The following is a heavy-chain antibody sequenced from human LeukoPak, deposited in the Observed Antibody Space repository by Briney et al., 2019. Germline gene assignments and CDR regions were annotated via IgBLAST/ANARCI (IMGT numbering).Heavy chain of an antibody. CDR2: INAGNGNT. CDR3: ARGEKRQLVGSSEKYFQH. D-gene: IGHD6-13*01. J-gene: IGHJ1*01. Sequence: ASVKVSCKASGYTFTSYYMHWVRQAPGQRLEWMGWINAGNGNTKYSQAFQGRVTITRDTSANTAYMELSSLRSEDMAVYYCARGEKRQLVGSSEKYFQHWGQGTLVTVSS. V-gene: IGHV1-3*03. CDR1: GYTFTSYY.